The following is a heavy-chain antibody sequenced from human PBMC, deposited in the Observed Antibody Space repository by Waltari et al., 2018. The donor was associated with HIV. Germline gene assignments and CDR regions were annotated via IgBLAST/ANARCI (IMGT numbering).Heavy chain of an antibody. D-gene: IGHD3-10*01. J-gene: IGHJ4*02. V-gene: IGHV4-34*01. CDR3: ARWPLWFGESCFDY. Sequence: QVQLQQWGAGLLKPSATLSLTCAVYGGSFSGYYWSWIRQPPGKGLEWIGEINHSGSTNYNPSLKSRVTISVDTSKNQFSLKLSSVTAADTAVYYCARWPLWFGESCFDYWGQGTLVTVSS. CDR1: GGSFSGYY. CDR2: INHSGST.